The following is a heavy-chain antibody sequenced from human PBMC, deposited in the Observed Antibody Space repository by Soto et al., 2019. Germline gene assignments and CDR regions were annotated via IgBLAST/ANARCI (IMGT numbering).Heavy chain of an antibody. CDR3: ANGMYYYDSSCYYQGFQH. CDR2: INSDGSST. Sequence: EVQLVESGGGLVQPGGSLRLSCAASGFTFSSYWMHWVRQAPGKGLVWVSRINSDGSSTSYADSVKGRFTISRDNAKNTLYLQMNSLRAEDTAVYYCANGMYYYDSSCYYQGFQHWGQGTLVTVSS. CDR1: GFTFSSYW. V-gene: IGHV3-74*01. D-gene: IGHD3-22*01. J-gene: IGHJ1*01.